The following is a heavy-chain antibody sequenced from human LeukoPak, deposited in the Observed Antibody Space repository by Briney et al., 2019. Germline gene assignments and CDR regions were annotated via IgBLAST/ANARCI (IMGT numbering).Heavy chain of an antibody. CDR2: ISGGGGST. D-gene: IGHD6-19*01. J-gene: IGHJ5*02. Sequence: GGSLRLSCAASGFTFSSYAMSWVRRAPGKGLEWVSAISGGGGSTYYADSVKGRFTISRDNSKNTLYLQMNSLRAEDTAVYYCAKDLGSGWSGWFDPWGQGTLVTVSS. CDR1: GFTFSSYA. V-gene: IGHV3-23*01. CDR3: AKDLGSGWSGWFDP.